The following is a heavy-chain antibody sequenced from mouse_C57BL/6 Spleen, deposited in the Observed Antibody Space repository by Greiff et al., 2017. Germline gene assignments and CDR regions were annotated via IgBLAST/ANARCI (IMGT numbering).Heavy chain of an antibody. V-gene: IGHV1-63*01. J-gene: IGHJ1*03. CDR2: IYPGGGYT. CDR3: ARHGSRYDRDFDV. D-gene: IGHD1-1*01. Sequence: VQLQQSGAELVRPGTSVKMSCKASGYTFTNYWIGWAKQRPGHGLEWIGDIYPGGGYTNYNEKFKGKATLTAAKSSSTAYMQFSSLTSEASAIYYCARHGSRYDRDFDVWGTGTTVTVSS. CDR1: GYTFTNYW.